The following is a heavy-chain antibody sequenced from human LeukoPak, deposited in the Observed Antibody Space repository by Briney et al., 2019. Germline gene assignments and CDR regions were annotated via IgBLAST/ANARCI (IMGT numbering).Heavy chain of an antibody. CDR1: GFTFSDYY. CDR2: ISSSGSTI. J-gene: IGHJ6*03. D-gene: IGHD3-22*01. CDR3: ARRAGYYDSSGYPYYYYMDV. V-gene: IGHV3-11*04. Sequence: GGSLRLSCAASGFTFSDYYISWIRQAPGKGLEWVSYISSSGSTIYYADSVKGRFTISRDNAKNSLYLQMNSLRAEDTAVYYCARRAGYYDSSGYPYYYYMDVWGKGTTVTVSS.